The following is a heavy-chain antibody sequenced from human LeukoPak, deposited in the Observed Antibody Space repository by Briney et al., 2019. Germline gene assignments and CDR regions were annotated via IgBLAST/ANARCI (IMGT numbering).Heavy chain of an antibody. CDR3: ARVPYYDFWSGYSISYYYYYYMDV. D-gene: IGHD3-3*01. V-gene: IGHV3-30*03. CDR2: MSYDGSNK. J-gene: IGHJ6*03. CDR1: GFTFSSYG. Sequence: GGSLSLSCAASGFTFSSYGMHWVRQAPGKGLEWVAVMSYDGSNKYYADSVKGRFIISRDNAKNSLYLQMNSLRAEDTAVYYCARVPYYDFWSGYSISYYYYYYMDVWGKGTTVTVSS.